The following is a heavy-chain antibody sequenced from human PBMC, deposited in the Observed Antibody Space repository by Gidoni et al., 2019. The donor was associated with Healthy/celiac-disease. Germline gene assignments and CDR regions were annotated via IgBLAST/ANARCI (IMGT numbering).Heavy chain of an antibody. J-gene: IGHJ4*02. CDR1: GFTFSSYR. D-gene: IGHD3-10*01. Sequence: EVQLVESGGGLVKPGGSLRLSCAASGFTFSSYRMNWVRQAPGKGLEWVSSISSSSSYIYYADSVKSRFTISRDNAKNSLYLQMNSLRAEDTAVDYCARGAMVQGVIGWRPFDYWGQGTLVNVSA. CDR2: ISSSSSYI. V-gene: IGHV3-21*01. CDR3: ARGAMVQGVIGWRPFDY.